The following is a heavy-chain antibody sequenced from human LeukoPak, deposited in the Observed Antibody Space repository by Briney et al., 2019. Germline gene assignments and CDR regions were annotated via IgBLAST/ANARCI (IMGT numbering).Heavy chain of an antibody. CDR1: DGSISSGGYY. D-gene: IGHD3-3*01. V-gene: IGHV4-30-2*01. Sequence: SSETLSLTCTVSDGSISSGGYYWSWIRQPPGKGLEWIGYIYHSGSTYYNPSLKSRVTISVDRSKNQFSLKLSSVTAADTAVYYCARDRKTGPTISDNWFDPWGQGTLVTVSS. CDR3: ARDRKTGPTISDNWFDP. J-gene: IGHJ5*02. CDR2: IYHSGST.